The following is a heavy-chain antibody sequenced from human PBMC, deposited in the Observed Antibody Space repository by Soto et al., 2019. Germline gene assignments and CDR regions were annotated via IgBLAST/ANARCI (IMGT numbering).Heavy chain of an antibody. D-gene: IGHD3-10*01. V-gene: IGHV1-8*01. CDR1: GYTFTSYD. CDR3: ERGINYYASGDDAFDI. CDR2: MNPNSGNT. Sequence: QVQLVQSGAEVKKPGASVKVSCKASGYTFTSYDINWVRQATGQGLEWMGWMNPNSGNTGYAQKFQGRVTMTWNTSISTAYMGLSSLRSEDTAVYYCERGINYYASGDDAFDIWGQGTMVTDSS. J-gene: IGHJ3*02.